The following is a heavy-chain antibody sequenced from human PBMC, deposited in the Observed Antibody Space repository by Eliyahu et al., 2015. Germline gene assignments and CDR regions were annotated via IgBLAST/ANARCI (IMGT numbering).Heavy chain of an antibody. D-gene: IGHD3-3*01. J-gene: IGHJ4*02. Sequence: QVQLVQSGAEVKKPGASVKVSCKASGYTFTGYYMPWVRQAPGQGLEWMGRINPNSGGTNYAQKFQGRVTMTRDTSISTAYMELSRLRSDDTAVYYCARGATRVDFWSGYYGPPPQIDYWGQGTLVTVSS. V-gene: IGHV1-2*06. CDR3: ARGATRVDFWSGYYGPPPQIDY. CDR1: GYTFTGYY. CDR2: INPNSGGT.